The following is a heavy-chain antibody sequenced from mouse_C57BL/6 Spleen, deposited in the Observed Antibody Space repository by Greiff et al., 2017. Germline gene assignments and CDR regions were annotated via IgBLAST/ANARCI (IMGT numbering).Heavy chain of an antibody. Sequence: QVQLQQSGAELVKPGASVKISCKASGYAFSSYWMNWVKQRPGKGLEWIGQIYPGDGDTNYNGKFKGKATLTADKSSSTAYMQLGSLTSEDSAVYFCARLGRGSSYWYFDVWGTGTTVTVSS. CDR2: IYPGDGDT. V-gene: IGHV1-80*01. D-gene: IGHD1-1*01. CDR3: ARLGRGSSYWYFDV. J-gene: IGHJ1*03. CDR1: GYAFSSYW.